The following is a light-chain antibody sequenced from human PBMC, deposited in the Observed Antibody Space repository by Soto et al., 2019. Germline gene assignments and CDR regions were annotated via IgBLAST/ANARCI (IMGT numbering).Light chain of an antibody. Sequence: EIVMTQSPATLSVSPGERATLSCRASQSVSSNLAWYQQKPGQAPRRLIYGASNRATGIPARFTGSGSGTEFTLTISSLQSEDFAVYYCQQYKNWPPLTFGGGTKVEIK. CDR3: QQYKNWPPLT. CDR1: QSVSSN. V-gene: IGKV3-15*01. J-gene: IGKJ4*01. CDR2: GAS.